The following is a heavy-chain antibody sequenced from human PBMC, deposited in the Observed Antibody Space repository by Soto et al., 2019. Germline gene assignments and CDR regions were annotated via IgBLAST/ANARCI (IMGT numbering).Heavy chain of an antibody. Sequence: PSETLSLTCTVSGGSISSSSYYWGWIRQPPGKGLEWIGSIYYSGSTYYNPSLKSRVTISVDTSKNQFSLKLSSVTAADTAVYYCARLGGSPLGFWSGYPYFDYWGQGTLVTVSS. CDR1: GGSISSSSYY. CDR2: IYYSGST. CDR3: ARLGGSPLGFWSGYPYFDY. D-gene: IGHD3-3*01. V-gene: IGHV4-39*01. J-gene: IGHJ4*02.